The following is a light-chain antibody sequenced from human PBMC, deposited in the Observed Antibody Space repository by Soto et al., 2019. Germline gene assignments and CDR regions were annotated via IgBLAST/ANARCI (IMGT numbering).Light chain of an antibody. CDR2: AAS. J-gene: IGKJ4*01. CDR1: QGIRND. V-gene: IGKV1-6*01. Sequence: AIQTTQSRDSLCASVGDGVTSTYRASQGIRNDLGWYQQKPGKAPKLLIYAASSLHSGVPSRFSGSGAGTDFSLTISSLQPEDSATYYCLQDDSFPLTFGGGTKVDIK. CDR3: LQDDSFPLT.